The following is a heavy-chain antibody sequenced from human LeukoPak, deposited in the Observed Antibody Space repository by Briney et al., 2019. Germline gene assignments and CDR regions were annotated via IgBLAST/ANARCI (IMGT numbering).Heavy chain of an antibody. CDR2: ISAYNGNT. V-gene: IGHV1-18*01. D-gene: IGHD2-2*01. CDR1: GYTFTSYG. CDR3: ARDFRGYCSSTSCYYFDY. Sequence: GASVKVSCKASGYTFTSYGISWVRQAPGQGLEWMGWISAYNGNTNYAQKLQGRVTMTTDTSTSTAYMELRSLRSDDTAVYYCARDFRGYCSSTSCYYFDYWGQGTLVTVSS. J-gene: IGHJ4*02.